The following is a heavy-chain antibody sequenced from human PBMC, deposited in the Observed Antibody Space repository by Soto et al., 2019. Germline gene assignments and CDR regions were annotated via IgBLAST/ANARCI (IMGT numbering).Heavy chain of an antibody. CDR1: GGSISSGGYY. CDR2: IYYSGST. CDR3: AREIPPYCSGGSCYREGWFDP. J-gene: IGHJ5*02. D-gene: IGHD2-15*01. Sequence: QVQLQESGPGLVKPSQTLSLTCTVSGGSISSGGYYWSWIRQHPGKGLEWIGYIYYSGSTYYNPSPQSRFTISAHAYKNRIYLKLSSVTAADTAVYYCAREIPPYCSGGSCYREGWFDPWGQGTLVTVSS. V-gene: IGHV4-31*03.